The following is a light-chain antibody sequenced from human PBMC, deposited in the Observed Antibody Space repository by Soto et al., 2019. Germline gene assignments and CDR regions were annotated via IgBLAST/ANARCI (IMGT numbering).Light chain of an antibody. CDR2: AAS. J-gene: IGKJ1*01. CDR1: QSITSY. V-gene: IGKV1-39*01. CDR3: QQRYSTPWT. Sequence: DIQMTQSPSSLSASIGDRVTITCRASQSITSYLNWYQQRPGKAPKLLIYAASTLQSAVPSRFSGSGSGTDFTLTISSLQPEDFAAYYCQQRYSTPWTFGQGTKVEVK.